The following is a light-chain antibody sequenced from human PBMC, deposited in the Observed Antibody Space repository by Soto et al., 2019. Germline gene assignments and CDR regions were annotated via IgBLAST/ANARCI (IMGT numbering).Light chain of an antibody. CDR3: SSYTSSSTFV. J-gene: IGLJ7*01. Sequence: QSVLTQPASVSGSPGQSITISCTGTSSDFGGYNYVSWYQQHPGKAPKLMIYEVSNRPSGVSNRFSGSKSGNTTSLTISGLQAEDEADYYCSSYTSSSTFVFGTGTQLTVL. CDR1: SSDFGGYNY. CDR2: EVS. V-gene: IGLV2-14*01.